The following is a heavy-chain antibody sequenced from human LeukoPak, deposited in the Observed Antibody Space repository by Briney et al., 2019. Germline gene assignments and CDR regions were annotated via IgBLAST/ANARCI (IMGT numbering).Heavy chain of an antibody. CDR2: ISSSSSTI. Sequence: GGSLRLSCAASGFTFSSYSMNWVRQAPGKGLEWVSYISSSSSTIYYADSVKGRFTISRDNAKNSLYLQMNSLRAEDTALYYCAKAIAAAANKHYYYYYGMDVWGQGTTVTVSS. CDR1: GFTFSSYS. J-gene: IGHJ6*02. CDR3: AKAIAAAANKHYYYYYGMDV. D-gene: IGHD6-13*01. V-gene: IGHV3-48*01.